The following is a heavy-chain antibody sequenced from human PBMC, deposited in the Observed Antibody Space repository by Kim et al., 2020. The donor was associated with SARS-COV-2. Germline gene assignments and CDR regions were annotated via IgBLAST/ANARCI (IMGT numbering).Heavy chain of an antibody. V-gene: IGHV4-59*13. CDR3: AAQSGDMGAMNKVDY. D-gene: IGHD5-12*01. Sequence: SETLSLTCTVSGGSISSYYWSWIRQPPGKGLEWIGYIYYSGSTNYNPSLKSRVTISVDTSKNQFSLKLSSVTAADTAVYYCAAQSGDMGAMNKVDYWGQGTLVTVSS. J-gene: IGHJ4*02. CDR2: IYYSGST. CDR1: GGSISSYY.